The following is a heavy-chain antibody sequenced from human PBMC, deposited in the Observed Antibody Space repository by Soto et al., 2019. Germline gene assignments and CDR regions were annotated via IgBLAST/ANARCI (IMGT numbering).Heavy chain of an antibody. Sequence: QVQLVQSGPEVKKPGSSMKVSCKASGGTFSSYAISWVRQAPGQGLEWIGGIIPIFGTANYAQKVQGRVTITADESTSTAYMELSSLRSEDTAVYYCARDGGVYDYSPFDYWGPGTLVTVSS. J-gene: IGHJ4*02. CDR3: ARDGGVYDYSPFDY. D-gene: IGHD4-4*01. CDR1: GGTFSSYA. CDR2: IIPIFGTA. V-gene: IGHV1-69*12.